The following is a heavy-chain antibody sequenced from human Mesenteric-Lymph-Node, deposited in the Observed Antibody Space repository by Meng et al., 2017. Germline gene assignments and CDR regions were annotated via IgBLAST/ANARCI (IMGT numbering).Heavy chain of an antibody. J-gene: IGHJ4*02. CDR2: ISYDGSNK. V-gene: IGHV3-30*19. Sequence: GESLKISCAASGFNFTRFGMHWVRQAPGKGLEWVAVISYDGSNKYYADSVKGRFTISRDNSKNTLYLQMNSLRSEDTAVYYCARASGTYGYFDYWGQGALVTVSS. CDR3: ARASGTYGYFDY. CDR1: GFNFTRFG. D-gene: IGHD1-26*01.